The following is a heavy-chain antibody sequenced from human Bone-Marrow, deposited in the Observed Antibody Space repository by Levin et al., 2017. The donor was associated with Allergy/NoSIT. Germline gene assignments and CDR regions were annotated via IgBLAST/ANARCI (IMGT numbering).Heavy chain of an antibody. CDR2: IYHSGTT. Sequence: SETLSLTCAVSGGSISSGGSSWSWIRQPPGKGLEWIGYIYHSGTTYYSPSLKSRVTISVDPSRNQFSLRLSSVTPADTAVYFCARGGAWFGELSSAFDYWGQGILVTVSS. J-gene: IGHJ4*02. CDR1: GGSISSGGSS. D-gene: IGHD3-10*01. CDR3: ARGGAWFGELSSAFDY. V-gene: IGHV4-30-2*01.